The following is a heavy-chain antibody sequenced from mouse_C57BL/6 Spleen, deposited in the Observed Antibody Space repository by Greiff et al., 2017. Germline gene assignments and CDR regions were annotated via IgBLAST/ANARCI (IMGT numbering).Heavy chain of an antibody. CDR1: GFTFSDYY. D-gene: IGHD4-1*01. V-gene: IGHV5-16*01. J-gene: IGHJ4*01. CDR3: ARASNWDYYYAMDY. Sequence: EVQLVESEGGLVQPGSSMKLSCTASGFTFSDYYMAWVRQVPEKGLEWVANINYDGSSPYYLDSLKSRFIISRDNAKNILYLQMSSLKSEDTATYYCARASNWDYYYAMDYWGQGTSVTVSS. CDR2: INYDGSSP.